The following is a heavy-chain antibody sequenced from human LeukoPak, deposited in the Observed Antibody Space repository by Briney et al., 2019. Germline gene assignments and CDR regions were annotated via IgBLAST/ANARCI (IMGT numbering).Heavy chain of an antibody. CDR1: GFTFSSYS. CDR3: ATSGGWLGEVLYFDY. Sequence: GGSLRLACAASGFTFSSYSMNWVRQAPGKGLECVSSISSSSSYIYYADSVKGRFTISRGNSKSSLYLQMNSLRAEDTAVYYCATSGGWLGEVLYFDYWGPGTLVTVSS. CDR2: ISSSSSYI. J-gene: IGHJ4*02. D-gene: IGHD3-10*01. V-gene: IGHV3-21*04.